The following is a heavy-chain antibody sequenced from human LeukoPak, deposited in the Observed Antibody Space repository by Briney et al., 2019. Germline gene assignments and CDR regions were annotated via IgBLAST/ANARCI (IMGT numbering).Heavy chain of an antibody. Sequence: GASVKVSCKASGYTFTSYDINWVRQATGQGLEWMGWMNPNSGNTGYAQKFQGRVTITRNTSISTAYMELSSLRSEDTAVYYCARGLVVPAARAMDVWGKGTTATVSS. D-gene: IGHD2-2*01. CDR3: ARGLVVPAARAMDV. CDR1: GYTFTSYD. V-gene: IGHV1-8*03. J-gene: IGHJ6*04. CDR2: MNPNSGNT.